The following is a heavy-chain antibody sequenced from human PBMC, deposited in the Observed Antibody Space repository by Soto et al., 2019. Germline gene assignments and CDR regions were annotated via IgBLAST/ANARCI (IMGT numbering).Heavy chain of an antibody. CDR2: IYHSGST. D-gene: IGHD6-6*01. Sequence: QVQLQESGPGLVKPSGTLSLTCAVSGGSISSSNWWSWVRQPPGKGLEWIGEIYHSGSTNYNPSLKRRVTISVDKSKNQFSLKLSSVTAADTAVYYCASIAAPPIRFGSGMDVWGQGTTVTVSS. J-gene: IGHJ6*02. CDR1: GGSISSSNW. V-gene: IGHV4-4*02. CDR3: ASIAAPPIRFGSGMDV.